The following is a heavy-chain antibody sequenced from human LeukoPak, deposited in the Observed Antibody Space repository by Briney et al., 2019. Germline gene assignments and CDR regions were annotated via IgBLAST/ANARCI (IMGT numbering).Heavy chain of an antibody. D-gene: IGHD3-10*01. J-gene: IGHJ4*02. Sequence: PSETLSLTCTVSGGSISSYYWSWIRQPPGKGLEWIGYIYYSGSTNYNPSLKSRVTISVDTSKNQFSLKLSSVTAADTAVYYCARHNNPLYYYGSGSYGDWGQGTLVTVSS. CDR2: IYYSGST. CDR1: GGSISSYY. CDR3: ARHNNPLYYYGSGSYGD. V-gene: IGHV4-59*08.